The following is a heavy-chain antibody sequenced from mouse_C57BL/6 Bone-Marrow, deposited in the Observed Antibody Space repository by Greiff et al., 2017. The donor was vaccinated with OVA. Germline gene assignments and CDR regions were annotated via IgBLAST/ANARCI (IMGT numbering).Heavy chain of an antibody. V-gene: IGHV2-2*01. CDR3: ASSRTPSTVVAPYAMDY. CDR2: IWSGGST. D-gene: IGHD1-1*01. CDR1: GFSLTSYG. Sequence: VKLMESGPGLVQPSQSLSITCTVSGFSLTSYGVHWVRQSPGKGLEWLGVIWSGGSTDYNAAFISRLSISKDNSKSQVFFKMNSLQADDTAIYYCASSRTPSTVVAPYAMDYWGQGTSVTVSS. J-gene: IGHJ4*01.